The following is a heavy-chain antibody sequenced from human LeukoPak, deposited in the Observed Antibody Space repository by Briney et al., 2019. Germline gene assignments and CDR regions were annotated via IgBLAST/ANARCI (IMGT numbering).Heavy chain of an antibody. CDR1: RYTFSNDA. CDR2: IITGNGDT. Sequence: GASVKVSCKASRYTFSNDAVHWVRQAPGERLEWMGWIITGNGDTKYSQKFQGRVAITRDTSASTSYMELSSLRSEDTAVYYCARDPGSRSYWSNSGMDVWGQGTTVTVSS. D-gene: IGHD3-10*01. CDR3: ARDPGSRSYWSNSGMDV. V-gene: IGHV1-3*04. J-gene: IGHJ6*02.